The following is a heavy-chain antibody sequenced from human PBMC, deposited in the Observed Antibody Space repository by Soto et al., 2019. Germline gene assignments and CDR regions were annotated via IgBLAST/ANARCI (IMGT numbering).Heavy chain of an antibody. Sequence: ASVKVSCKASGYTFTSYGISWVRQAPGQGLEWMGWISAYNGNTNYAQKLQGRVTMTTDTSTSTAYMELRSLRSDDTAVYYCARENPYYDFWSGYYESYYYYYYMDVWGKGTTVTVSS. CDR1: GYTFTSYG. D-gene: IGHD3-3*01. CDR3: ARENPYYDFWSGYYESYYYYYYMDV. J-gene: IGHJ6*03. V-gene: IGHV1-18*01. CDR2: ISAYNGNT.